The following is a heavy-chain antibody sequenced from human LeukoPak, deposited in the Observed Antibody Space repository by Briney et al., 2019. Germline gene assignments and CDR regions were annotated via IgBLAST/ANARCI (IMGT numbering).Heavy chain of an antibody. CDR1: GFTFSSYA. V-gene: IGHV3-30*04. Sequence: PGGSLRLSCAASGFTFSSYAMHWVRQAPGKGLEWVAVISYDGSNKYYADSVKGRFTISRDNSKNTLYLQMNSLRAEDTAVYYCARDPHSDYGDYYYYYYMDVWGKGTTVTVSS. CDR3: ARDPHSDYGDYYYYYYMDV. CDR2: ISYDGSNK. J-gene: IGHJ6*03. D-gene: IGHD4-17*01.